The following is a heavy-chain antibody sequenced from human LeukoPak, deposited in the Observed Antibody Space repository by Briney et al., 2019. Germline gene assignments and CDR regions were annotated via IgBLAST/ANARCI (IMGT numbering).Heavy chain of an antibody. CDR3: ARDPYSSGLAPYYYYGMDV. Sequence: GGSLRLSCAASGFTVSSNYMHWVRQAPGKGLEWVAVISYDGSNKYYADSVKGRFTISRDNSKNTLYLQMNSLRAEDTAVYYCARDPYSSGLAPYYYYGMDVWGQGTTVTVSS. V-gene: IGHV3-30-3*01. D-gene: IGHD6-19*01. CDR2: ISYDGSNK. CDR1: GFTVSSNY. J-gene: IGHJ6*02.